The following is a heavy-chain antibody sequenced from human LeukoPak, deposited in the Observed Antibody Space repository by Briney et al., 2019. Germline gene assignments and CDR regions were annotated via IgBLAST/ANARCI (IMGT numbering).Heavy chain of an antibody. J-gene: IGHJ5*02. D-gene: IGHD5-12*01. CDR3: AKAGIVATMNADWFDP. CDR1: GYTFTSYD. Sequence: GASVKVSCKASGYTFTSYDINWVRQATGQGLEWMGWMNPNSGNTGYAQKFRGRVTMTRDTSISTAYMELSSLRSEDTAVYYCAKAGIVATMNADWFDPWGQGTLVNVSS. CDR2: MNPNSGNT. V-gene: IGHV1-8*01.